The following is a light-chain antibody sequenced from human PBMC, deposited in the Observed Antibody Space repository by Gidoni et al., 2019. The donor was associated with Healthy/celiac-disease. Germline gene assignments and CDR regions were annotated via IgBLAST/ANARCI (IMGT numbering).Light chain of an antibody. CDR2: GKN. CDR3: NSRDSSDVV. V-gene: IGLV3-19*01. Sequence: AVSVALGQTVRITCQGDSLRSYYAIWYQQKPGQAPVLVIYGKNNRPSGIPDRFSGSSSGNTASLTITGAQAEDEADYYGNSRDSSDVVFGGGTKLTVL. J-gene: IGLJ2*01. CDR1: SLRSYY.